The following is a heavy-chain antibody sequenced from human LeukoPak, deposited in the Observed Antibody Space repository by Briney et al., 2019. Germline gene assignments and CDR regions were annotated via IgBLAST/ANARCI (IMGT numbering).Heavy chain of an antibody. CDR2: IYPSDSDT. V-gene: IGHV5-51*01. CDR3: ARRRVAGARYIRERLYDAFDI. CDR1: GYSFTSYW. Sequence: GESLQISCQGSGYSFTSYWIGWVRQMPGKGLEWMGIIYPSDSDTRYSPSFQDQVTISADKSINTAFLQWSSLKASDNAMYYCARRRVAGARYIRERLYDAFDIWGQGTMVTVSS. J-gene: IGHJ3*02. D-gene: IGHD6-19*01.